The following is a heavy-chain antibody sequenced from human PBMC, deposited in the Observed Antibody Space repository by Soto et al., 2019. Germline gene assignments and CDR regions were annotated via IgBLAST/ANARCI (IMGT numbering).Heavy chain of an antibody. Sequence: QLQLQESGPGLVKPSETLSLTCTVSGGSISRSSYYWGWIRQPPGKGLEWIGSSYYSGSTYYNPSPKSRVTISVDTSKNQFSLKLSSVTAADTAVYYCARHDYGGFGLWGQGTLVTVSS. J-gene: IGHJ4*02. CDR2: SYYSGST. D-gene: IGHD4-17*01. CDR1: GGSISRSSYY. V-gene: IGHV4-39*01. CDR3: ARHDYGGFGL.